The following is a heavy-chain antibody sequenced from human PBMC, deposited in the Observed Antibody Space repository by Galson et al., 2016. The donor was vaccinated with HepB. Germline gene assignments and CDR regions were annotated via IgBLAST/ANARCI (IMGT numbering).Heavy chain of an antibody. Sequence: SLRLSCAASGFTFSSYAMRWVRQAPGTGLEWVSGISRSGDVPYYADSVKGRFRISRDNARSTVYLEMNSLRVDDSAVYYCAKVQGGYSVFWGQGMLVSVSS. CDR2: ISRSGDVP. J-gene: IGHJ4*02. V-gene: IGHV3-23*01. CDR3: AKVQGGYSVF. D-gene: IGHD5/OR15-5a*01. CDR1: GFTFSSYA.